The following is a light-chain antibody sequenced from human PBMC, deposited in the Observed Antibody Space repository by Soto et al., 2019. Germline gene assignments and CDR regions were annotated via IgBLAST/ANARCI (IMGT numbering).Light chain of an antibody. Sequence: AIRMTQSPSSFSASTGDRVTITCRASQGISSYLAWYQQKPGKAPKLLIYAASTLQSGVPSRFSGSGSGTAFTLTISCLQSEDSATYYCQQYYSYPHTFGGGTKVDIK. V-gene: IGKV1-8*01. CDR3: QQYYSYPHT. CDR2: AAS. CDR1: QGISSY. J-gene: IGKJ4*01.